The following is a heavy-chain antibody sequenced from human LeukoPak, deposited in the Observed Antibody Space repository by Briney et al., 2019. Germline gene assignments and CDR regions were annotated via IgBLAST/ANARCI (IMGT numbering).Heavy chain of an antibody. CDR2: INSDGSST. CDR3: ASSREATSNWFVY. CDR1: GFTFSSYW. Sequence: GGSLRLSCAASGFTFSSYWMNWVHQVPGKGLVWVSRINSDGSSTNYADFVKGRFTISRDNSKNTLYLQMNSLRAEDTAVYHCASSREATSNWFVYWGQGTLVTVSS. V-gene: IGHV3-74*01. J-gene: IGHJ5*01. D-gene: IGHD2-2*01.